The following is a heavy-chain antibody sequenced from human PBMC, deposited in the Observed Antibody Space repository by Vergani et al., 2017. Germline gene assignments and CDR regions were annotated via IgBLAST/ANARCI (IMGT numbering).Heavy chain of an antibody. D-gene: IGHD4-17*01. CDR2: ISYDGSNK. Sequence: QVQLVESGGGVVQPGRSLGLSCAASGFTFSSYAMHWARQAPGKGLEWVAVISYDGSNKYYADSVKGRFTISRDNSKNTLYLQMNSLRAEDTAVYYCARGASGDYVSSFDYWGQGTLVTVSS. CDR1: GFTFSSYA. CDR3: ARGASGDYVSSFDY. J-gene: IGHJ4*02. V-gene: IGHV3-30-3*01.